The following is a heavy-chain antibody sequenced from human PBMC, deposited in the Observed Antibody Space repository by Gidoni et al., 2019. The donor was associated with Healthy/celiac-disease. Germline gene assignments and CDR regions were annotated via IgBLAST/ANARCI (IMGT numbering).Heavy chain of an antibody. J-gene: IGHJ5*02. V-gene: IGHV1-69*04. CDR1: GGTFSSYA. D-gene: IGHD3-3*01. Sequence: QVQLVQSGAEVKKPGSSVKVSCKAAGGTFSSYAISWVRQAPGQGLEWMGRIIPILGIANYAQKFQCRVTITADKSTSTAYMELSSLRSEDTAVYYCARYAQYYDFWSGYYRGWFDPWGQGTLVTVSS. CDR3: ARYAQYYDFWSGYYRGWFDP. CDR2: IIPILGIA.